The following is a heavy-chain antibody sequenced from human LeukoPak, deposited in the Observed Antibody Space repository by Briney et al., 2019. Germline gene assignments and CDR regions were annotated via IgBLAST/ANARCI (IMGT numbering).Heavy chain of an antibody. V-gene: IGHV1-2*02. CDR2: INPNSGGT. J-gene: IGHJ4*02. CDR1: GYTFAAYY. CDR3: ARGELGRDGYNFWDF. D-gene: IGHD5-24*01. Sequence: ASVKVSCKASGYTFAAYYIHWVRQAPGQGLEWMGWINPNSGGTNYAQKFQGRVTMTRDTSISTAYMELSRLRSDDTAVFYCARGELGRDGYNFWDFWGQGTLVTVSS.